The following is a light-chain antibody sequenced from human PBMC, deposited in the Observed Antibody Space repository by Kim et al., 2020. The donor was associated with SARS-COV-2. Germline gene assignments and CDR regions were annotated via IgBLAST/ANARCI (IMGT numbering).Light chain of an antibody. CDR3: QKCDSAPWT. CDR2: AAS. Sequence: AAVGDRVTTTCRASQDISNYLAWFQLKPVKAPKLLIYAASGLQPGVPSRFSGSGSGTDFTLTVTSLQPEDVATYYCQKCDSAPWTFGQGTKVEIK. CDR1: QDISNY. V-gene: IGKV1-27*01. J-gene: IGKJ1*01.